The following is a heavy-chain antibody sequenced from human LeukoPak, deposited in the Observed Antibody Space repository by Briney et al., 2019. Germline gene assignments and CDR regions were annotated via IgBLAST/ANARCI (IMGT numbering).Heavy chain of an antibody. CDR1: GGSISISSYL. J-gene: IGHJ5*02. Sequence: ADPLSLPCTLSGGSISISSYLWRRIRRPPAKGVEWNGCIYYSGSPYYHQSLKIRVTISVDTSKNQFSLKLSSVTAADTAVYYCARQDSSSWIRRWFDPWGQGTLVTVSS. V-gene: IGHV4-39*01. D-gene: IGHD6-13*01. CDR3: ARQDSSSWIRRWFDP. CDR2: IYYSGSP.